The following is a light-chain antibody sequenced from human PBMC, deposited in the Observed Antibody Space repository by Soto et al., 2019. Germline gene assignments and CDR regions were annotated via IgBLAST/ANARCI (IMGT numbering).Light chain of an antibody. J-gene: IGLJ1*01. Sequence: QSALTQPASVSGSPGQSITISCTGTSSDVGGYNYVSWYQQHPGKGPKLMIYDVSNLPSVVSNRFSGSKSGNTASLTISGLHGEDEADDYSASYSGSTTRVFGTGTKLTGL. CDR2: DVS. CDR3: ASYSGSTTRV. CDR1: SSDVGGYNY. V-gene: IGLV2-14*01.